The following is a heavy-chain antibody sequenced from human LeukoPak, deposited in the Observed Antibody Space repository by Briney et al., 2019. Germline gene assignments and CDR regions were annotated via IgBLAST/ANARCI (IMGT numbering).Heavy chain of an antibody. V-gene: IGHV3-23*01. CDR3: ANGGLGELLGMDV. J-gene: IGHJ6*02. D-gene: IGHD3-10*01. Sequence: GGSLRLSCAASGFTFSSYAMSWVRQAPGKGLEWVSAISGSGGSTYYADSVKGRFTISRDNSKNTLYLQMNSLRAEDTAVYYCANGGLGELLGMDVWGQGTTVTVSS. CDR2: ISGSGGST. CDR1: GFTFSSYA.